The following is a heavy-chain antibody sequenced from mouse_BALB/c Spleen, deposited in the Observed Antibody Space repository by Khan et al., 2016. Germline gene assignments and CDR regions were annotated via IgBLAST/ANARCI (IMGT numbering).Heavy chain of an antibody. V-gene: IGHV7-3*02. CDR3: ARAYYRCDAWFAY. CDR1: GFTFTDYY. J-gene: IGHJ3*01. CDR2: IRNKANGYTT. Sequence: EVQLVESGGGLVQPGGSLRLSCATSGFTFTDYYMSWVRQPPGKALEWLGFIRNKANGYTTEYSASVKGRFTISRDNSQSILYLQMNTLRAEDSAKYYCARAYYRCDAWFAYWGQGTLVTVSA. D-gene: IGHD2-14*01.